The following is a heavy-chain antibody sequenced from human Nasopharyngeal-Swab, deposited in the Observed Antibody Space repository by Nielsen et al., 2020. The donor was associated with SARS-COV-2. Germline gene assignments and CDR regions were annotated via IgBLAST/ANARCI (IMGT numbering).Heavy chain of an antibody. D-gene: IGHD3-9*01. V-gene: IGHV3-30-3*01. CDR2: ISDDGNNK. Sequence: GESLKISCAASGFTFSRYAMHWVRQAPGKGLEWVAVISDDGNNKYYADPVKGRFTISRDNSKNTLYLHMASLRAEDTAVYFCARDWRDDYDVLTGYYNLGDHWGQGTLVTVSS. CDR1: GFTFSRYA. J-gene: IGHJ4*02. CDR3: ARDWRDDYDVLTGYYNLGDH.